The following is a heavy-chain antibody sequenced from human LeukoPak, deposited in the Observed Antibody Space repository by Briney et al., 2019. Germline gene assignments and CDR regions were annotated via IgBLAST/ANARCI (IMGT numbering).Heavy chain of an antibody. V-gene: IGHV3-48*01. Sequence: GGSLRLSCAASGFSFSSYSMNWVRQAPGKGLEWVSYISSSSSTIYYADSVKGRFTISRDNAKNSLYLQMNSLRAEDAAVYYCARIGVTTRGAYYFDYWGQGTLVTVSS. CDR1: GFSFSSYS. CDR3: ARIGVTTRGAYYFDY. D-gene: IGHD4-17*01. J-gene: IGHJ4*02. CDR2: ISSSSSTI.